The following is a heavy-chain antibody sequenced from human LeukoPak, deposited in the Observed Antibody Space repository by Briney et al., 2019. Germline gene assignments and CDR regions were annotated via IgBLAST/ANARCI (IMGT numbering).Heavy chain of an antibody. J-gene: IGHJ1*01. V-gene: IGHV1-2*02. CDR3: ARGSYDSSDFEYFHH. Sequence: ASVKVSCKASEYTFTGNYMHWVRQAPGQGLEWMGWINPNSGGTNYAQKFQGRVTMTRDTSIGTAYMELNRLRSDDTAVYYCARGSYDSSDFEYFHHWGQGTLVTVSS. CDR2: INPNSGGT. D-gene: IGHD3-22*01. CDR1: EYTFTGNY.